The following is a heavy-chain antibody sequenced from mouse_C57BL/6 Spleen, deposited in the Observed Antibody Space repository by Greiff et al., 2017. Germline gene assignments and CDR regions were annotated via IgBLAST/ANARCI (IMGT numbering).Heavy chain of an antibody. CDR2: INPRNGGT. CDR3: ARGERITTASRGFDV. Sequence: VQLQQPGTELVKPGASVKLSCKASGYTFTSYWMHWVKQRPGQGLEWIGNINPRNGGTNYNETFKSKATLTVDKSSSTAYMQLSSLTSEDSAVYYCARGERITTASRGFDVWGTGTTVTVSA. V-gene: IGHV1-53*01. D-gene: IGHD1-2*01. CDR1: GYTFTSYW. J-gene: IGHJ1*03.